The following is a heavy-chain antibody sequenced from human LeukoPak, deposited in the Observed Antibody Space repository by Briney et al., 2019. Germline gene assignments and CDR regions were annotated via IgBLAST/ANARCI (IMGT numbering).Heavy chain of an antibody. V-gene: IGHV1-2*02. CDR3: ARADRITMVRGPRGWFDP. CDR2: INPNSGGT. CDR1: GYTFTVYY. Sequence: ASVKVSFKASGYTFTVYYMHWVRQAPGQGLEWMGWINPNSGGTNYAQKFQGRVTMTRDTSISTAYMELSRLRSDDTAVYYCARADRITMVRGPRGWFDPWGQGTLVTVSS. J-gene: IGHJ5*02. D-gene: IGHD3-10*01.